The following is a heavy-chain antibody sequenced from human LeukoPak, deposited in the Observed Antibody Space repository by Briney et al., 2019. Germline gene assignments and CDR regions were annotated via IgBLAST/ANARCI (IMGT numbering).Heavy chain of an antibody. Sequence: GGSLRLSCAASGFTFSSYEMNWVRQAPGKGLEWISYISSSGSTTYYADSVKGRFTISRDNSKNTLSLHMNTLRAEDTAVYYCAKDLLQTFFFDSSGYYSDAFGMWGQGTMVTVSP. J-gene: IGHJ3*02. CDR2: ISSSGSTT. V-gene: IGHV3-48*03. D-gene: IGHD3-22*01. CDR1: GFTFSSYE. CDR3: AKDLLQTFFFDSSGYYSDAFGM.